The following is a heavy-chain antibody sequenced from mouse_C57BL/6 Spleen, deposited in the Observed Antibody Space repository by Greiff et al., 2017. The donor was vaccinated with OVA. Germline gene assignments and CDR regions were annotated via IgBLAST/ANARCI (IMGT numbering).Heavy chain of an antibody. Sequence: QVQLKQPGTELVKPGASVKLSCKASGYTFTSYWMHWVKQRPGQGLEWIGNINPSNGGTNYNEKFKSKATLTVDKSSSTAYMQLSSLTSEDSAVYYCAPGDYGYDGAMDYWGQGTSVTVSS. J-gene: IGHJ4*01. D-gene: IGHD2-2*01. CDR2: INPSNGGT. CDR1: GYTFTSYW. CDR3: APGDYGYDGAMDY. V-gene: IGHV1-53*01.